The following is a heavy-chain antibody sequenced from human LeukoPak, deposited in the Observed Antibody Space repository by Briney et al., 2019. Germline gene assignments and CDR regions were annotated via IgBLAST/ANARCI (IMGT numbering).Heavy chain of an antibody. CDR3: AKDSRNLPFDY. Sequence: GGSLRLSCAASGFTFSGPGMHWVRQAPGKGLDWVAFIRSDGYIKYYADSVKGRFTISRDNSKNTLYLQMNSLRPEDTAVYYCAKDSRNLPFDYWGQGTLVTVSS. CDR2: IRSDGYIK. V-gene: IGHV3-30*02. D-gene: IGHD1-14*01. CDR1: GFTFSGPG. J-gene: IGHJ4*02.